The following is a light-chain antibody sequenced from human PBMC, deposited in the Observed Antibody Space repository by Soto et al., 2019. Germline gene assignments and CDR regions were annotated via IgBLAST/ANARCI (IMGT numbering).Light chain of an antibody. CDR3: QQYNRYPIT. CDR2: KAS. CDR1: QSISNW. Sequence: DIQMTQSPSTLSASVVDRVTITCRARQSISNWLAWYQQKPGKAPEGRIYKASTLQSGVPSRFSGSGTGTEFTLTITILQPDDLATSYCQQYNRYPITVGQGTRLEIK. J-gene: IGKJ5*01. V-gene: IGKV1-5*03.